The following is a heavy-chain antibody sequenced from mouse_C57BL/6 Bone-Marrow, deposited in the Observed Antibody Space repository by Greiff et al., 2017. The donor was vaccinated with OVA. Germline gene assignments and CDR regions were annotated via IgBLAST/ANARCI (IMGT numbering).Heavy chain of an antibody. J-gene: IGHJ2*01. D-gene: IGHD2-14*01. Sequence: QVHVKQSGAELARPGASVKMSCKASGYTFTSYTMHWVKQRPGQGLEWIGYINPSSGYTKYNQKFKDKATLTADKSSSTAYMQLSSLTSEDSAVYYCATGTDFDYWGQGTTLTVSS. CDR3: ATGTDFDY. CDR2: INPSSGYT. CDR1: GYTFTSYT. V-gene: IGHV1-4*01.